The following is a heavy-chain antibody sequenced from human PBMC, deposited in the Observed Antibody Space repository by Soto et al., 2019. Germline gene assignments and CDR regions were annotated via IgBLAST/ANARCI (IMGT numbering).Heavy chain of an antibody. CDR2: ISKSGGIK. V-gene: IGHV3-30*04. D-gene: IGHD1-26*01. Sequence: QPGGSLRLSCAVSGFTFSNYDMHWVRQAPGKGLEWVAGISKSGGIKIYGDSVKGRFTISRDNSKNTLYLQMDSLRTEDTAVFYCARDFIVGVPDYFAYRGQGTLVVVSS. CDR1: GFTFSNYD. J-gene: IGHJ4*02. CDR3: ARDFIVGVPDYFAY.